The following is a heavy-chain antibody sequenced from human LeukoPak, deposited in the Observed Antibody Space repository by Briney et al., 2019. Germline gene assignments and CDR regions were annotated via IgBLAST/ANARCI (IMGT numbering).Heavy chain of an antibody. D-gene: IGHD3-16*02. V-gene: IGHV3-11*01. J-gene: IGHJ4*02. CDR3: ARDWARGSYRYDYFDY. Sequence: GGSLRLSCAASGITFSDYYMSWIRQAPGKGLEWVSYVSSSATTASTKYYADSVKGRFTISRDNAKNSLYLQMNSLRAEDTAVYYCARDWARGSYRYDYFDYWGQGTLVTVSS. CDR2: VSSSATTASTK. CDR1: GITFSDYY.